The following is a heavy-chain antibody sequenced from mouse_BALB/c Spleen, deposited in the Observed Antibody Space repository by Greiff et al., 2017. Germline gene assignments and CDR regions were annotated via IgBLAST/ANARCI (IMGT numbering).Heavy chain of an antibody. CDR1: GFTFTDYY. V-gene: IGHV7-3*02. CDR3: ARETGTGFDY. J-gene: IGHJ2*01. D-gene: IGHD4-1*01. CDR2: IRNKANGYTT. Sequence: EVQRVESGGGLVQPGGSLRLSCATSGFTFTDYYMSWVRQPPGKALEWLGFIRNKANGYTTEYSASVKGRFTISRDNSQSILYLQMNTLRAEDSATYYCARETGTGFDYWGQGTTLTVSS.